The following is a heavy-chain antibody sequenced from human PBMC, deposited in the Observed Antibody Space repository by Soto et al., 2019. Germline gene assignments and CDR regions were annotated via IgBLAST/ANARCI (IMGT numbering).Heavy chain of an antibody. V-gene: IGHV1-3*01. Sequence: ASVKVSCKAAGYTFTSYAIHWVRQAPGQRLEWMGWINAGNGNTKYSQKFQGRVTITRDTSATTAYMELSSLRSEDTAVYYCARDYDILTGYDYWGQGTLVTAPQ. CDR2: INAGNGNT. D-gene: IGHD3-9*01. CDR3: ARDYDILTGYDY. CDR1: GYTFTSYA. J-gene: IGHJ4*02.